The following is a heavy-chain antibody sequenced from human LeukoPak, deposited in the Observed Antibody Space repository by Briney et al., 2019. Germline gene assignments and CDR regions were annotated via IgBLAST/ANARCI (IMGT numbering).Heavy chain of an antibody. CDR1: GGSISGYY. CDR3: ARDISGGSHAFDI. V-gene: IGHV4-59*08. J-gene: IGHJ3*02. D-gene: IGHD3-3*02. CDR2: IYYSGSAA. Sequence: SEPVSLTCTVSGGSISGYYWSWIRQPPGKGLEWVGSIYYSGSAANYNPSVESRVMTSVDTSKNQFSLQVNSVTAADTAVYYCARDISGGSHAFDIWGQGTIVTVSS.